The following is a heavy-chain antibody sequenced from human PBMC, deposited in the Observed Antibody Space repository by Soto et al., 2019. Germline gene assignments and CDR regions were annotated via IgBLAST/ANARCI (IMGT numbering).Heavy chain of an antibody. J-gene: IGHJ5*02. CDR3: AKGYSSSWGSPVDP. Sequence: EVQLLESGGGLVQPGGSLRLSCAASGFTFSSYAMSWVRQAPGKGLEWVSAISGSGGSTYYADSVKGRFTISRDNSKKTLYLQMNGLRAEDTAVYYCAKGYSSSWGSPVDPWGQGTLVTVSS. CDR2: ISGSGGST. CDR1: GFTFSSYA. V-gene: IGHV3-23*01. D-gene: IGHD6-13*01.